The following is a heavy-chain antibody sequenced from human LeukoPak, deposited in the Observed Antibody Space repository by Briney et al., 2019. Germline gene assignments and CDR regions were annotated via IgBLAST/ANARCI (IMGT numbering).Heavy chain of an antibody. Sequence: SETLSLTYAVYGGSFSGYYWSWIRQPPGKGLEWIGEINHSGSTNYNPALKSRVTISVDPSKNQFSLKLSSVTAADTAVYYCARGGTAYYDILTGYYPNSFYYGMDVWGQGTTVTVSS. CDR3: ARGGTAYYDILTGYYPNSFYYGMDV. D-gene: IGHD3-9*01. V-gene: IGHV4-34*01. CDR1: GGSFSGYY. CDR2: INHSGST. J-gene: IGHJ6*02.